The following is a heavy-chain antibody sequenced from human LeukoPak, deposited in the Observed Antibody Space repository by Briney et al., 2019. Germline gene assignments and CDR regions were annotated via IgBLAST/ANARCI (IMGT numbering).Heavy chain of an antibody. CDR3: ARALNRYFDY. CDR2: IYYSGST. CDR1: GGSISSGGYY. J-gene: IGHJ4*02. Sequence: SETLPLTCTVSGGSISSGGYYWSWIRQHPGKGLEWIGYIYYSGSTYYNPSLKSRVTISVDTSKNQFSLKLSSVTAADTAVYYCARALNRYFDYWGQGTLVTVSS. D-gene: IGHD1-14*01. V-gene: IGHV4-31*03.